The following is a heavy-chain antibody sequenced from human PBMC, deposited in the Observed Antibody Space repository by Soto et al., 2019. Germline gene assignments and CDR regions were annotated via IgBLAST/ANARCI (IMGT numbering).Heavy chain of an antibody. CDR2: VIPIFSIM. V-gene: IGHV1-69*01. D-gene: IGHD3-3*01. J-gene: IGHJ4*01. Sequence: QVQLVQSGAEVKKPGSSVKVSCKASGGTLSNYAIAWVRLAPGQGLEWVGGVIPIFSIMKYAQKFQDRVTFTADDSTNTAYMELSSLTSEDTAVYYCARGRTIFGVVNFDYWGHGPLVTVSS. CDR3: ARGRTIFGVVNFDY. CDR1: GGTLSNYA.